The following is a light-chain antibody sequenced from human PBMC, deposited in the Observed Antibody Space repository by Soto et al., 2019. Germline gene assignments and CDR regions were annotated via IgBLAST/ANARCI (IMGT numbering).Light chain of an antibody. J-gene: IGLJ3*02. Sequence: QSVLTQSPSVSAAPGQKVTISCSGSSSNIGSNYLSWYQQFPDTAPKLLIYDNIKRPSGIPDRFSGSKSGTSATLVITGLQTGDEADYYCGTWDGSRNWVFGGGTQLTVL. CDR3: GTWDGSRNWV. CDR2: DNI. V-gene: IGLV1-51*01. CDR1: SSNIGSNY.